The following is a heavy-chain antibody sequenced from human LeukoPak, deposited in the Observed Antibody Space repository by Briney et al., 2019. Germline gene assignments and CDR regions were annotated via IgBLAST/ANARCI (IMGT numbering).Heavy chain of an antibody. CDR1: RGSISSPTYY. Sequence: SETLSLTCTVSRGSISSPTYYWGWIRPPPGKGLEWIGYIYYSRSTYYNPSLKSRVTISVDTSKNQFSLNLSSVTAAGTAVYYCAQSDVLAGAFDIWGQGTMVIVSS. CDR2: IYYSRST. CDR3: AQSDVLAGAFDI. J-gene: IGHJ3*02. D-gene: IGHD4/OR15-4a*01. V-gene: IGHV4-39*01.